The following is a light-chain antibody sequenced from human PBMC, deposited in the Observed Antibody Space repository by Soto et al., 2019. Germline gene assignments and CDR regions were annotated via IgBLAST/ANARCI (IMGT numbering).Light chain of an antibody. Sequence: EIVLTQSPATLSLSPGERATLSCGASQTVGSTYLAWYQQKPGLAPRLLIYDASSRATGIPDRFSGSGSGTDFTLTISRLEPEDFAVYYCQHYGSSPWTFGQGTKVELK. CDR2: DAS. J-gene: IGKJ1*01. CDR1: QTVGSTY. CDR3: QHYGSSPWT. V-gene: IGKV3D-20*01.